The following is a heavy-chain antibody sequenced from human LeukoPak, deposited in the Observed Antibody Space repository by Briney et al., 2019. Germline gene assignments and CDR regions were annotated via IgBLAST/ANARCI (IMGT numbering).Heavy chain of an antibody. Sequence: ASVKVSCKASGYAFTSYYMHWVRQAPGQGLEWMGIINPSGGSTSYAQKFQGRVTMTRDTSTSTVYMELSSLRSEDTAVYCCATHAMVRGVTTFDYWGQGTLVTVSS. D-gene: IGHD3-10*01. CDR1: GYAFTSYY. CDR2: INPSGGST. J-gene: IGHJ4*02. V-gene: IGHV1-46*03. CDR3: ATHAMVRGVTTFDY.